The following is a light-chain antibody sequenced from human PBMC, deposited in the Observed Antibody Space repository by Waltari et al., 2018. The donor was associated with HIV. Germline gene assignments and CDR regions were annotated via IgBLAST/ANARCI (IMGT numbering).Light chain of an antibody. J-gene: IGKJ2*01. V-gene: IGKV3-20*01. CDR3: QQYGSSPYT. CDR2: DAS. Sequence: EIVLTQSPVTLSLFPGERVTLSCRASQNVMTNYLAWYQQKPGQAPRLLIYDASNRATGIPDRFSGSGSGTDFALTINRLDPEDFAVYFCQQYGSSPYTFGQGTKVEIK. CDR1: QNVMTNY.